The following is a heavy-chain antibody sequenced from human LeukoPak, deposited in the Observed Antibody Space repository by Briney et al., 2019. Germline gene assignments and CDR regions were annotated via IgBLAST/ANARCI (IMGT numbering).Heavy chain of an antibody. Sequence: SVKVSCKASGGTFSSYAISWVRQAPGQGLEWMGGIIPIFGTANYAQKFQGRVTITADESTSTAYMELSSLRSEDTAVYYCARTGTPDEDFDYWGQGTLVTVSS. D-gene: IGHD1-7*01. V-gene: IGHV1-69*13. CDR2: IIPIFGTA. J-gene: IGHJ4*02. CDR3: ARTGTPDEDFDY. CDR1: GGTFSSYA.